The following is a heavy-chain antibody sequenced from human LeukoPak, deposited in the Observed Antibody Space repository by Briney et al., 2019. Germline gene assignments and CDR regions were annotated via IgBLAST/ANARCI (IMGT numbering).Heavy chain of an antibody. J-gene: IGHJ4*02. CDR1: GFTFSTYW. CDR2: INSNGNTT. CDR3: ARGGGNSYAPVDY. D-gene: IGHD5-18*01. Sequence: GGSLRLSCAASGFTFSTYWMHWARQVPGKGLVWVSRINSNGNTTPYADSVKGRFTISRDNTKNTLFLQMNSLRAEDTAVYYCARGGGNSYAPVDYWGEGTLVPVSS. V-gene: IGHV3-74*01.